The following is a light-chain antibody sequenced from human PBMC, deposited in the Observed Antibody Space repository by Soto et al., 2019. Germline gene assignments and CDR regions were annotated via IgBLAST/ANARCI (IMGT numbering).Light chain of an antibody. V-gene: IGKV3-11*01. J-gene: IGKJ5*01. CDR3: QERSDLPLT. Sequence: EIVLTQSPATLSLSPGERATLSCRASQSLTGSLAWYQQRPGQAPRLLIYGASNRATGIPARFSGSESGTDFTLTISSLDPEDFAVYYCQERSDLPLTFGQGTRLDI. CDR1: QSLTGS. CDR2: GAS.